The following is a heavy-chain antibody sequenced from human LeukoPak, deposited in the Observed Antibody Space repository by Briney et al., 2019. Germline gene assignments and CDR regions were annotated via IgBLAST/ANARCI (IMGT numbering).Heavy chain of an antibody. Sequence: GSLRLSCAASGFTFSSYGMHWVRQAPGKGLEWVAFIRNDGTNKHYADSVKGRFTISRDNSKNTLYLQMNSLRAEDTAVYYCAKDLGILVSGSYYYYFDYWGQGTLVTVSS. CDR1: GFTFSSYG. D-gene: IGHD3-10*01. J-gene: IGHJ4*02. CDR3: AKDLGILVSGSYYYYFDY. V-gene: IGHV3-30*02. CDR2: IRNDGTNK.